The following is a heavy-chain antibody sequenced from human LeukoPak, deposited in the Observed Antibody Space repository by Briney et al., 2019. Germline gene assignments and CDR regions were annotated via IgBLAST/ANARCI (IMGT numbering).Heavy chain of an antibody. Sequence: SETLSLTCAAYGGSFSGYYWSWIRQPPGKGLEWIGEINHSGSTNYNPSLKSRVTISVDTSKNQFSLKLSSVTAADTAVCYCAKVRGAGSYYIRKDNWFDPWGQGTLVTVSS. CDR1: GGSFSGYY. J-gene: IGHJ5*02. D-gene: IGHD3-10*01. V-gene: IGHV4-34*01. CDR3: AKVRGAGSYYIRKDNWFDP. CDR2: INHSGST.